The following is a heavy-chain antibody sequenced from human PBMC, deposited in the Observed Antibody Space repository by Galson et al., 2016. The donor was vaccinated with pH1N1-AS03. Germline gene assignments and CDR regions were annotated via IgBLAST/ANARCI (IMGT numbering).Heavy chain of an antibody. V-gene: IGHV5-51*03. D-gene: IGHD7-27*01. CDR3: ARPSPLGIPGRKGLYAFDF. Sequence: QSGAEVKKPGESLKISCMGSGTSFSNYWIGWVRQMPGKGLERMGATSPDDSQTKYSPSFEGQVTISADKSISTAYLQWTSLEASDSAIYFCARPSPLGIPGRKGLYAFDFWGQGTKVTVSS. CDR1: GTSFSNYW. CDR2: TSPDDSQT. J-gene: IGHJ3*01.